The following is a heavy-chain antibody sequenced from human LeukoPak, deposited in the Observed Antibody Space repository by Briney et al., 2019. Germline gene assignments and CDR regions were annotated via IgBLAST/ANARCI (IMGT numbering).Heavy chain of an antibody. V-gene: IGHV3-23*01. CDR2: ISNNGGYT. J-gene: IGHJ4*02. D-gene: IGHD2-15*01. CDR1: GFTFSSSA. CDR3: AKQLGYCSDGSCYFPY. Sequence: GGSLRLSCAASGFTFSSSAMSWVRQAPGQGLEWVSAISNNGGYTYYADSVQGRFTISRDNSKSTLCLQMNSLRAEDTAVYYCAKQLGYCSDGSCYFPYWGQGTLVTVSS.